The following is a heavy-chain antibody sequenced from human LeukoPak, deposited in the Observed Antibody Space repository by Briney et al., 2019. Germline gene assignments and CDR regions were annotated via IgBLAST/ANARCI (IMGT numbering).Heavy chain of an antibody. Sequence: GGSLRLSCAASGFTFSSYAMSWVRQAPGKGLEWVSAISGSGGSTSYADSVKGRFTISRDNSKNTLYLQMNSLRAEDTAVYYCAKVKWIQLYYYCDYWGQGTLVTVSS. J-gene: IGHJ4*02. CDR3: AKVKWIQLYYYCDY. CDR2: ISGSGGST. D-gene: IGHD5-18*01. V-gene: IGHV3-23*01. CDR1: GFTFSSYA.